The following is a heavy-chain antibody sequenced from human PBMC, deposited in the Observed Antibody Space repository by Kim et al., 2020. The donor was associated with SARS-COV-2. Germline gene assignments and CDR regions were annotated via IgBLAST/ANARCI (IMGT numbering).Heavy chain of an antibody. D-gene: IGHD6-19*01. CDR1: GFTFSSYG. CDR3: ARGRAAGRGLAVAGRPIRDDI. V-gene: IGHV3-33*05. Sequence: GGSLRLSCAASGFTFSSYGMHWVRQAPGKGLEWVAVISYDGSNKYYADSVKGRFTISRDNSKNTLYLQMNSLRAEDTAVYYCARGRAAGRGLAVAGRPIRDDIWGQGTMVTVSS. J-gene: IGHJ3*02. CDR2: ISYDGSNK.